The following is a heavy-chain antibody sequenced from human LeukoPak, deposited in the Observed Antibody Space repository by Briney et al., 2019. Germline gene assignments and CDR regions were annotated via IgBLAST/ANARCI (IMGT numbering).Heavy chain of an antibody. Sequence: ASVKVSCKASGYTFTTWDINWVRQVTGQGLEWMGRMNPNSGNRGYAQKFQGRVTMTRDTSISTAYMELSGLTSEDTAVYYCARVAGSADFWGQGTLVTVSS. CDR1: GYTFTTWD. CDR2: MNPNSGNR. CDR3: ARVAGSADF. V-gene: IGHV1-8*01. J-gene: IGHJ4*02. D-gene: IGHD6-19*01.